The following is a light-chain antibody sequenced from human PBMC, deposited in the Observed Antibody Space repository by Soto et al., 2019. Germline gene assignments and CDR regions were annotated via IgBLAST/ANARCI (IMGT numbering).Light chain of an antibody. J-gene: IGLJ2*01. Sequence: QSVLTQPPSASGTPGQRVTISCSGSSSNIGSNTVNWYQQLPVTAPKLLIYSNNKWPSGVPDRFSGSKSGTSASLAISGLQSEDEADYYCAAWDDSLNGVVFGGGTKLTVL. CDR3: AAWDDSLNGVV. CDR1: SSNIGSNT. CDR2: SNN. V-gene: IGLV1-44*01.